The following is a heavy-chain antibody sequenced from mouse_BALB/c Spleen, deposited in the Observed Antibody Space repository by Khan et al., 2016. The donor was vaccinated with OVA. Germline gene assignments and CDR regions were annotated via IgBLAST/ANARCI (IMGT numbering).Heavy chain of an antibody. CDR2: INPSDGDS. Sequence: QVQLKESGTELVKPGASVRLSCKASGYTFTSYYMYWVKQRPGQGLEWIGEINPSDGDSTFNENFKSKATLTVDKSSTTAYMQLSSLTSEDSAVYYCTRSGYGTFAYWGQGTLVTVSA. V-gene: IGHV1-53*01. CDR1: GYTFTSYY. CDR3: TRSGYGTFAY. D-gene: IGHD4-1*01. J-gene: IGHJ3*01.